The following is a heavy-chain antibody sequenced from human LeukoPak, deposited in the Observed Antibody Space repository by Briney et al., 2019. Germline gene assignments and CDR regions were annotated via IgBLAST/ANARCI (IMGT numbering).Heavy chain of an antibody. V-gene: IGHV4-59*01. Sequence: KPSETLSLTCTVSGGSISSYYWSWIRQPPGKGLEWIGYIYYSGNTNYNPSLKSRVTISVDTSKNQFSLKLSSVTAADTAVYYCARVTYGDYPVRAFDIWGQGTMVTVSS. CDR2: IYYSGNT. CDR3: ARVTYGDYPVRAFDI. CDR1: GGSISSYY. J-gene: IGHJ3*02. D-gene: IGHD4-17*01.